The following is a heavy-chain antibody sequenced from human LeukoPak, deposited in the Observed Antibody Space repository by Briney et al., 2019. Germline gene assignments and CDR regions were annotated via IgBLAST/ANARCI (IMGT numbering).Heavy chain of an antibody. V-gene: IGHV1-2*02. D-gene: IGHD1-26*01. CDR2: INPKSGGT. J-gene: IGHJ3*02. CDR3: APIVGATGAFDI. Sequence: GASVKVSCKASGYTFTGYYMHWVRQAPGQGVEGMGWINPKSGGTNYAQKFQGRVTMTRDTSISTAYMELSRLRSDDTAVYYCAPIVGATGAFDIWGQGTMVTVSS. CDR1: GYTFTGYY.